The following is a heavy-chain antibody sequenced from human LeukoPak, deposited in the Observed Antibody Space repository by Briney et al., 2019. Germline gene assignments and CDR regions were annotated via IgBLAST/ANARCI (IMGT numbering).Heavy chain of an antibody. V-gene: IGHV3-15*01. J-gene: IGHJ6*02. D-gene: IGHD3-10*01. Sequence: GGSLRLSCAASGFTFSNAWMSWVRQRPGKGLEWVGRIKSKLDGGARDHAAHVRGRFSISRDDSRNTLYLQMSSLKPEDTAVYICTTDPGYHGSGSYYNGDYGMDVWGQGTSVTVSS. CDR2: IKSKLDGGAR. CDR3: TTDPGYHGSGSYYNGDYGMDV. CDR1: GFTFSNAW.